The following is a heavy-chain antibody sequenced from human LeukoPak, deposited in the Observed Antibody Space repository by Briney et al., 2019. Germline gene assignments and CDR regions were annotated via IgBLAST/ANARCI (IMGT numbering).Heavy chain of an antibody. J-gene: IGHJ3*02. D-gene: IGHD3-3*01. CDR3: ARDESLGDLWSGYFDAFDI. CDR1: GFIFTDYA. Sequence: PGRSLRLSCAASGFIFTDYAMHWVRQPPGKGLEWVALVSYDGRNENYADSVKGRFTISRDNAKNSLYLQMNSLRAEDTAVYYCARDESLGDLWSGYFDAFDIWGQGTMVTVSS. V-gene: IGHV3-30*04. CDR2: VSYDGRNE.